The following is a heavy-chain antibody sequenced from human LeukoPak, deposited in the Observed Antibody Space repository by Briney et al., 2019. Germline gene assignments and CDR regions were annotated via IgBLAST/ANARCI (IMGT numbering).Heavy chain of an antibody. CDR2: ISSSGSTI. V-gene: IGHV3-11*04. CDR3: AREEGYYGSGSFDY. J-gene: IGHJ4*02. D-gene: IGHD3-10*01. CDR1: GFTFSDYY. Sequence: GGSPILSCAASGFTFSDYYMSWIRQAPGKGLEWVSYISSSGSTIYYADSVKGRFTISRDNAKNSLYLQMNSLRAEDTAVYSCAREEGYYGSGSFDYWGQGTLVTVSS.